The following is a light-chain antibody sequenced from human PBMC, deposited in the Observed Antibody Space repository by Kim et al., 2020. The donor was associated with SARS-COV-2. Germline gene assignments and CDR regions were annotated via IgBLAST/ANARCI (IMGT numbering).Light chain of an antibody. CDR3: HQYGSFPRT. J-gene: IGKJ1*01. CDR1: QSVSSNY. Sequence: SPGERATPSCRASQSVSSNYLALFQQKPGQAPRLLIYEASTRATGIPDRFSGSGSGTDFTLTISRLEPEDFAVYYCHQYGSFPRTFGQGTKVDIK. CDR2: EAS. V-gene: IGKV3-20*01.